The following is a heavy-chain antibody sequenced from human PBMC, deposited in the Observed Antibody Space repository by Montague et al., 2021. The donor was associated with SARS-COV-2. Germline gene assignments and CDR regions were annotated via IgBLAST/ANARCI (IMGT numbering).Heavy chain of an antibody. CDR1: GGSFSGYY. Sequence: SETLSLTCAVYGGSFSGYYWSWIRQPPGKGLEWIGEINHSGSTKYNPSFKSRVTISVDTSKNQFSLKLSSVTVADTAVYYCASPTYYYDSSGSDAFDIWGQGTMVTVSS. D-gene: IGHD3-22*01. J-gene: IGHJ3*02. CDR3: ASPTYYYDSSGSDAFDI. CDR2: INHSGST. V-gene: IGHV4-34*01.